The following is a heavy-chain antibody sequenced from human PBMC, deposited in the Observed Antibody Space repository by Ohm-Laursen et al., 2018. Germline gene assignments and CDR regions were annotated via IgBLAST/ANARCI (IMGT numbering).Heavy chain of an antibody. CDR1: GYTFTSYY. CDR3: ARDSEYDSSGYCIGD. J-gene: IGHJ4*02. Sequence: GSSVKVSCKASGYTFTSYYMHWVRQAPGQGLEWMGIINPSGGSTSYAQKFQGRVTMTRDTSTSTVYMELSSLRSEDTAVYYCARDSEYDSSGYCIGDWGQGTLVTVSS. V-gene: IGHV1-46*01. CDR2: INPSGGST. D-gene: IGHD3-22*01.